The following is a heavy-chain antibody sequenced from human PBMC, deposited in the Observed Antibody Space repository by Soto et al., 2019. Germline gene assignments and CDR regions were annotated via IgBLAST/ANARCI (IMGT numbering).Heavy chain of an antibody. V-gene: IGHV3-30*18. Sequence: QVQLVASGGGAVQPGESLRLSCVASGFDFTYYAMHWVRQAPGKGLESVAVMSSDGSKIHHTDSVKGRFTISRDNSKNTLYLQMNRLRKEDTAVYFCAKDEGVGGTLGLFDYWGQGTLVSVSS. CDR1: GFDFTYYA. CDR2: MSSDGSKI. J-gene: IGHJ4*02. CDR3: AKDEGVGGTLGLFDY. D-gene: IGHD1-26*01.